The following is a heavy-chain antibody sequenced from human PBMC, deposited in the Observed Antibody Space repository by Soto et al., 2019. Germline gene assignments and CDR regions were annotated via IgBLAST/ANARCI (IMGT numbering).Heavy chain of an antibody. J-gene: IGHJ1*01. CDR1: GFPFSNYA. CDR3: VNQLGVLASAPLDK. Sequence: QPGGSLRLSFAASGFPFSNYAMSWVRQSPGRGLEWVSAIDTSGGTSYYADSVKGRFTVSRDNSKNTLYLQMNSLTAEDTAVYYCVNQLGVLASAPLDKWGQGTLVTVSS. D-gene: IGHD3-16*01. CDR2: IDTSGGTS. V-gene: IGHV3-23*01.